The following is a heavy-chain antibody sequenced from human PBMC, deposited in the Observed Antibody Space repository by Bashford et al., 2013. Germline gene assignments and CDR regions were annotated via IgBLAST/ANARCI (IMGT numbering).Heavy chain of an antibody. Sequence: GSLRLSCAASGFTFSSYAMSWVRQAPGKGLEWVSCISYSGSETYYADSVKGRFTISRDNSKSTLYLQMNSLRAEDTAVYFCAKEQVTPAEFDYVGPGKPGPPSPQ. CDR3: AKEQVTPAEFDY. CDR1: GFTFSSYA. V-gene: IGHV3-23*01. D-gene: IGHD2-2*01. J-gene: IGHJ4*02. CDR2: ISYSGSET.